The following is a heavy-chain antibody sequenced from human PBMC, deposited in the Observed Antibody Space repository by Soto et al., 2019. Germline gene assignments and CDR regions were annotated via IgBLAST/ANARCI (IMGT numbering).Heavy chain of an antibody. Sequence: GGSLRLSCAASGFTFSSYSMNWVRQAPGKGLEWVSSISSSSSYIYYADSVKGRFTISRDNAKNSLYLQMNSLRAEDTAVYYCARGPQQLVFYYYYGMDVWGQGTTVTVSS. CDR1: GFTFSSYS. D-gene: IGHD6-13*01. CDR2: ISSSSSYI. J-gene: IGHJ6*02. CDR3: ARGPQQLVFYYYYGMDV. V-gene: IGHV3-21*01.